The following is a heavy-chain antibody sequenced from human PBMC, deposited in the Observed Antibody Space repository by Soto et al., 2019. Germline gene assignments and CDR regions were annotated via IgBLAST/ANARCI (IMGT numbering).Heavy chain of an antibody. J-gene: IGHJ4*02. CDR1: GDTPSTYA. D-gene: IGHD7-27*01. CDR2: IVPILGTP. CDR3: AILGLDADS. Sequence: QVQLVQSGAEVQKPGSSVNVSCKASGDTPSTYAISWVRPAPGQGREWMGGIVPILGTPNYAQRFQGKITTSASTSPRTTYMELNSVTSDDTAMFYCAILGLDADSWGQGTLVIVSS. V-gene: IGHV1-69*14.